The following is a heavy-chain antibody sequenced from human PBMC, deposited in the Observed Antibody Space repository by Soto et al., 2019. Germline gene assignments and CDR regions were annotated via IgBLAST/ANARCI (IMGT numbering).Heavy chain of an antibody. CDR3: ARRPLTTVVTTPSDF. J-gene: IGHJ4*02. Sequence: VESLKISCKASGFIFTSYWIRCGRQMAVEGLEWMGRIDPSDSHTDYSPSFQGHVTISADKSLSTAYLQWTSLQASDTAMYYCARRPLTTVVTTPSDFWGQGTLVTVSS. CDR2: IDPSDSHT. V-gene: IGHV5-10-1*01. D-gene: IGHD4-17*01. CDR1: GFIFTSYW.